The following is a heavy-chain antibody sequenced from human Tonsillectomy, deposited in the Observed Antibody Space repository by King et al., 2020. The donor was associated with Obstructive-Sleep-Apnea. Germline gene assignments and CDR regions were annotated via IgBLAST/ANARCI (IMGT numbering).Heavy chain of an antibody. Sequence: DVQLVESGGGLVQPGGSLRLSCAASGFSFSDSAIHWVRQASGKGLEWIARVRGRPRRYATAYAASVKGRFTISRDDSRNVAYLQMDSLEAEDTALYYCTRPTSDVNRADWFFDLWGRGTLVTVSS. CDR1: GFSFSDSA. CDR2: VRGRPRRYAT. V-gene: IGHV3-73*01. CDR3: TRPTSDVNRADWFFDL. J-gene: IGHJ2*01. D-gene: IGHD1-26*01.